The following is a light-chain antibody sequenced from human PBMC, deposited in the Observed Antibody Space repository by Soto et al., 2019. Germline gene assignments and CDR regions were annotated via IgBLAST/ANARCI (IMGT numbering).Light chain of an antibody. CDR3: QQYNNWPHT. J-gene: IGKJ2*01. CDR1: QSVSSK. V-gene: IGKV3-15*01. Sequence: EIVMTQSPATLSVSPGERATLSCRASQSVSSKLAWFQQKPGQAPSLLIYGVSTRAIGVPVRFSGSGSGTEFTLTINSLQSEDFAVYSCQQYNNWPHTFGQGTKVDIK. CDR2: GVS.